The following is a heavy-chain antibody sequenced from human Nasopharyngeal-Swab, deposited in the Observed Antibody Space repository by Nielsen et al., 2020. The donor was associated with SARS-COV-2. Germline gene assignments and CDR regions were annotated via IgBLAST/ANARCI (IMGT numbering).Heavy chain of an antibody. D-gene: IGHD5-12*01. CDR1: GFTFSSYA. V-gene: IGHV3-23*01. J-gene: IGHJ4*02. CDR2: ISGSGGST. Sequence: GESLKISCAASGFTFSSYAMSWVRQAPGKGLEWASAISGSGGSTYYADSVKGRFTISRDNSKNTLYLQMNSLRAEDTAVYYCAKGYSGYVFGTLDYWGQGTLVTVSS. CDR3: AKGYSGYVFGTLDY.